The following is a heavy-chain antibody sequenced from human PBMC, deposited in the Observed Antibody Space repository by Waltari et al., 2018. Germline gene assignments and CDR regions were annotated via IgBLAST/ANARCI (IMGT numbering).Heavy chain of an antibody. D-gene: IGHD3-3*01. CDR2: MNPNSGNT. J-gene: IGHJ5*02. CDR1: GYTFTSYD. CDR3: ARADASNDDFWSGYFWFDP. Sequence: QVQLVQSGAEVKKPGASVKVSCKASGYTFTSYDINWVRQATGQGLEWMGWMNPNSGNTGYEQKFQGRVTMTRNTSISTAYMELSSLRSEDTAVYYCARADASNDDFWSGYFWFDPWGQGTLVTVSS. V-gene: IGHV1-8*02.